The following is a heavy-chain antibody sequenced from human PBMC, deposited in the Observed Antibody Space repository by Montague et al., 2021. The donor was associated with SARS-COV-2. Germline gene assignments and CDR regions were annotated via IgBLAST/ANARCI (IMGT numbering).Heavy chain of an antibody. V-gene: IGHV4-31*03. Sequence: TLSLTCTVSGGSISSCGYYWSRNRQHPGKGLVWNGYIYYSGSTYYNLSLKSRVTISVDTYKNQFSLKLSSVTAADTSVYYCARDVGWYSSSWFDYWGQGTLVTVSS. D-gene: IGHD6-13*01. CDR3: ARDVGWYSSSWFDY. CDR2: IYYSGST. CDR1: GGSISSCGYY. J-gene: IGHJ4*02.